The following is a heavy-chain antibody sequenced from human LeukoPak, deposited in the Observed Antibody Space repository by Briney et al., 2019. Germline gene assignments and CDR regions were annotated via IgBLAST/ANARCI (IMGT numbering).Heavy chain of an antibody. CDR2: LNTDGTGT. D-gene: IGHD1-26*01. Sequence: GGSLRLSCAASGFTFNLYWMHWVRQAPGKGLVWVSRLNTDGTGTTYADSVKGRFTISRDNSKDALYLQMNSLTSEDTALYSCAKESEEEQLLGEAMFDHWGRGTLLTVSS. V-gene: IGHV3-74*01. J-gene: IGHJ2*01. CDR1: GFTFNLYW. CDR3: AKESEEEQLLGEAMFDH.